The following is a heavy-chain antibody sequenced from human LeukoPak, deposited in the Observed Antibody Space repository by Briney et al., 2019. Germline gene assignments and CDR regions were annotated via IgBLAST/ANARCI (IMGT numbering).Heavy chain of an antibody. V-gene: IGHV1-2*02. Sequence: GASVKVSCKASGGTFSSYAISWVRQAPGQGLEWMGWINPNSGGTNYAQKFQGRVTMTRDTFISTVYMDLSRLRSDDTAVYYCARELWFGEFYFDYWGQGTLVTVSS. CDR2: INPNSGGT. D-gene: IGHD3-10*01. CDR1: GGTFSSYA. CDR3: ARELWFGEFYFDY. J-gene: IGHJ4*02.